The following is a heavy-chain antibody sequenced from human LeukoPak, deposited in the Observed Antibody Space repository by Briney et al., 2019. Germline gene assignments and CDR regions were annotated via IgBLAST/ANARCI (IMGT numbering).Heavy chain of an antibody. J-gene: IGHJ4*02. CDR3: ARATVAGASVFDY. D-gene: IGHD6-19*01. Sequence: ASVKVSCKASGYTFTGYYMHWVRQAPGQGLEWMGRINPNSGGTNYAQKFQGRVTMTRDTPISTAYMELSRLRSDDTAVYYCARATVAGASVFDYWGQGTLVTVSS. CDR1: GYTFTGYY. V-gene: IGHV1-2*06. CDR2: INPNSGGT.